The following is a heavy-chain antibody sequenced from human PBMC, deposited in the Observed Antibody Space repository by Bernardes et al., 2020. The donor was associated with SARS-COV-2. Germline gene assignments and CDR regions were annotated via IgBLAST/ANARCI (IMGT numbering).Heavy chain of an antibody. V-gene: IGHV3-23*05. Sequence: GGSLRLSRAASGITFSSYDMSWVRQAPGKGLEWVATVHSSGYSIYYADSVKGRFTVSRDNSRNTLFLQMGSLRADDTAIYYCARGRSFFDYWGQGTLITVSS. CDR2: VHSSGYSI. CDR1: GITFSSYD. CDR3: ARGRSFFDY. J-gene: IGHJ4*02.